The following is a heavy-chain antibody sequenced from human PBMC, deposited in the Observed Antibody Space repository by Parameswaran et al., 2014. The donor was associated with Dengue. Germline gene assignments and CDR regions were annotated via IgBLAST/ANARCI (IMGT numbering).Heavy chain of an antibody. CDR2: ISAYNGNT. CDR3: ASLAAAGPGDYYYYYYMAV. J-gene: IGHJ6*03. V-gene: IGHV1-18*01. Sequence: WVRQAPGQGLEWMGWISAYNGNTNYAQKLQGRVTMTTDTSTSTAYMELRSLRSDDTAVYYCASLAAAGPGDYYYYYYMAVWGKGDHGHRLL. D-gene: IGHD6-13*01.